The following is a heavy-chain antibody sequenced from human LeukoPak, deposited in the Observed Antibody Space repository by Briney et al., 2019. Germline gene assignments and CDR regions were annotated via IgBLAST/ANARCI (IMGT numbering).Heavy chain of an antibody. Sequence: GGSLRLSCAGSGFTFSSYSMSWVRQAPGKGLEWVSSITSSSSYIYYADSVKGRFTISRDNAKKSVYLQMNSLRAEDTAVYYCARDGAAAAGRYFDYWGQGSLVTVSS. J-gene: IGHJ4*02. V-gene: IGHV3-21*01. CDR2: ITSSSSYI. D-gene: IGHD6-13*01. CDR1: GFTFSSYS. CDR3: ARDGAAAAGRYFDY.